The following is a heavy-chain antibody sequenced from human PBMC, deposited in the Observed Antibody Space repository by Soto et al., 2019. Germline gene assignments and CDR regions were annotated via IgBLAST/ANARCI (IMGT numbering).Heavy chain of an antibody. D-gene: IGHD6-6*01. CDR2: IIPIFGTA. V-gene: IGHV1-69*06. Sequence: SVKVSCKASGGTFSSYAISWVRQAPGQGPEWMGGIIPIFGTANYAQKFQGRVTITADKSTSTAYMELSSLRSEETAVYYCAIASSIAARRGNWFDPWGQGTLVTVSS. CDR3: AIASSIAARRGNWFDP. CDR1: GGTFSSYA. J-gene: IGHJ5*02.